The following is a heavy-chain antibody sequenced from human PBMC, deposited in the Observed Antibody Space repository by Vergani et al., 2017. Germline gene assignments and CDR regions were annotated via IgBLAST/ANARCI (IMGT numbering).Heavy chain of an antibody. CDR1: GFTFDDYG. Sequence: EVQLVESGGGVVRPGGSLRLSCAASGFTFDDYGMSWVRQAPGKGLEWVSGINWNGGSTGYADSVKGRFTISRDNAKNSLYLQMNSLRAEDTALYYCARVGGGETSSYYYYGMDVWGQGTTVTVSS. CDR3: ARVGGGETSSYYYYGMDV. D-gene: IGHD3-16*01. J-gene: IGHJ6*02. V-gene: IGHV3-20*04. CDR2: INWNGGST.